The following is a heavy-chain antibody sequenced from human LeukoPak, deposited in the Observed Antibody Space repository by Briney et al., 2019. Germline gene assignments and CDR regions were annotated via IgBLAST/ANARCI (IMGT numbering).Heavy chain of an antibody. CDR1: GFTFDDYA. Sequence: GGSLRLSCAASGFTFDDYAMHWVRQAPGKGLEWVSGISWNSGSIGYADSVKGRFTISRDNAKNSLYLQMNSLRAEDTALYYCXXXXXXXYGRSDYFDYWGQGTLVTVSS. J-gene: IGHJ4*02. CDR3: XXXXXXXYGRSDYFDY. D-gene: IGHD5-18*01. V-gene: IGHV3-9*01. CDR2: ISWNSGSI.